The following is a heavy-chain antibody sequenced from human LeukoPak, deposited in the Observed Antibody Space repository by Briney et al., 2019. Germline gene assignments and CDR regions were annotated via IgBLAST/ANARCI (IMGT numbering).Heavy chain of an antibody. D-gene: IGHD2-21*01. CDR3: ARVSTDSSPYYYYYYGMDV. CDR1: GGSISSGGYY. CDR2: IYYSGST. J-gene: IGHJ6*02. V-gene: IGHV4-31*03. Sequence: SQTLSLTCTVSGGSISSGGYYWSWIRQHPGKGLEWIGYIYYSGSTNYNPSLKSRVTISVDTSKNQFSLKLSSVTAADTAVYYCARVSTDSSPYYYYYYGMDVWGQGTTVTVSS.